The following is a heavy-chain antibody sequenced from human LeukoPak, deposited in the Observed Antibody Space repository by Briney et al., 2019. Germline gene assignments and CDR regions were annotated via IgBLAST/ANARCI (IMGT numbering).Heavy chain of an antibody. V-gene: IGHV3-33*01. CDR1: GFTFSSYA. CDR3: ARDFIVATTNDALDI. CDR2: TWYDGSEK. J-gene: IGHJ3*02. Sequence: GGSLRLSCAASGFTFSSYAMHWVRQAPGKGLEWVAVTWYDGSEKYYADSVKGRFTISRDSSKNTLYLQMNGLRAEDTAVYYCARDFIVATTNDALDIWGQGTMVTVSS. D-gene: IGHD5-12*01.